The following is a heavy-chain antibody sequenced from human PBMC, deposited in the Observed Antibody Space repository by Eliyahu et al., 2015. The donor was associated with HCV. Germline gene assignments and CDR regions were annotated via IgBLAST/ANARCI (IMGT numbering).Heavy chain of an antibody. V-gene: IGHV3-23*01. J-gene: IGHJ4*02. D-gene: IGHD2-15*01. Sequence: EVQLLESGGGLVQPGGSLRLSCAASXFXFXSYAMSWVRQAPGKGXEWVSGISGSGSSTYYADSVKGRFTISRDNSKNTLHLQMNSLRAEDTAVYYCAKESGNIVVAGYDYWGQGTLVTVSS. CDR2: ISGSGSST. CDR1: XFXFXSYA. CDR3: AKESGNIVVAGYDY.